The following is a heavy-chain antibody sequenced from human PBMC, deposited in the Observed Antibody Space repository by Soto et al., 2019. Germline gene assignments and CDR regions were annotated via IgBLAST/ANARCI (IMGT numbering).Heavy chain of an antibody. D-gene: IGHD5-18*01. CDR2: ISYDGSNK. V-gene: IGHV3-30-3*01. CDR1: GFTFSSYA. Sequence: QVQLVESGGGVVQPGRSLRLSCAASGFTFSSYAMHWVRQAPGKGLEWVAVISYDGSNKYYADSVKGRFTISRDNSKHTLYLQMNSLRAEDTAVYYCARGIYSYGPYYYYGMDVWGQGTTVTVSS. CDR3: ARGIYSYGPYYYYGMDV. J-gene: IGHJ6*02.